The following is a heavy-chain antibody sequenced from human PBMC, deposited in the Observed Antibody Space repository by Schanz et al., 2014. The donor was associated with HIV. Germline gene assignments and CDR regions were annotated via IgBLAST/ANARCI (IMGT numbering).Heavy chain of an antibody. J-gene: IGHJ4*02. CDR3: ARILLSSSGWYGGDY. V-gene: IGHV4-4*07. D-gene: IGHD6-19*01. CDR1: GDSISNYY. CDR2: VYSGGSS. Sequence: QVQLQESGPGLVKPSETLSLTCNVSGDSISNYYWTWIRQPAGRGLEWIGRVYSGGSSNYNPSLRSRFTIPVDPSKNQFSLSLSSVTAADTAVYYCARILLSSSGWYGGDYWGQGTLVIVSS.